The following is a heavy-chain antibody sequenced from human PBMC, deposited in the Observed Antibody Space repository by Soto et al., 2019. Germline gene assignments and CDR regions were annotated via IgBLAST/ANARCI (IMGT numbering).Heavy chain of an antibody. V-gene: IGHV3-7*01. Sequence: EVQLVDSGGDLVQPGESLRLSCAASGFPFSSYWMSWVRQAQGKGLEWVANIKPDGSEKYYVDSVKGRFTISRDNAKTSLYLQMNSLRAEDSALYFCVRGGYFFNDWGQGTLVTVSS. D-gene: IGHD3-22*01. CDR3: VRGGYFFND. CDR1: GFPFSSYW. J-gene: IGHJ4*02. CDR2: IKPDGSEK.